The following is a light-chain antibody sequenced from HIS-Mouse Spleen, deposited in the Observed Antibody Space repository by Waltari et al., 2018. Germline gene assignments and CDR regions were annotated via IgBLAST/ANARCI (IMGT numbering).Light chain of an antibody. CDR1: SRDGGCYNL. V-gene: IGLV2-23*01. CDR3: CSYAGSSTWV. J-gene: IGLJ3*02. CDR2: EGS. Sequence: QSALTQPASVSGSPGQSITISCTGTSRDGGCYNLVSWYQQHPGKAPKLMIYEGSKRPSGVSNRFSGSKSGNTASLTISGLQAEDEADYYCCSYAGSSTWVFGGGTKLTVL.